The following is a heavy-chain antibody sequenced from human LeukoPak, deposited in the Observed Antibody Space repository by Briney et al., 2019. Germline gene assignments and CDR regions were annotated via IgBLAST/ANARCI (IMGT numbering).Heavy chain of an antibody. CDR3: ARGQYSYVGHFDY. D-gene: IGHD5-18*01. CDR2: IYYSGST. J-gene: IGHJ4*02. V-gene: IGHV4-39*07. CDR1: GGSISSSSYY. Sequence: SETLSLTCTVSGGSISSSSYYWGWIRQPPGKGLEWIGSIYYSGSTYYNPSLKSRVTISVDTSKNQFSLKLSSVTAVDTAVYYCARGQYSYVGHFDYWGQGTLVTVSS.